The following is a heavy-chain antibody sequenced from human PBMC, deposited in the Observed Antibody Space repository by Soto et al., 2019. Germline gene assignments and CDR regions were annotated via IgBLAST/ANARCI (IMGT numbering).Heavy chain of an antibody. CDR2: ISSNSANL. Sequence: RSLIPSCAAFRFKFRRVSMHWVHQAAGKGLECVSTISSNSANLYYTDALRGRFTISRDNAKNSLHLQMNSVRAEDTAVYYCTRDASRDSSARGWFDPWGPGTLVTVSS. J-gene: IGHJ5*02. CDR1: RFKFRRVS. CDR3: TRDASRDSSARGWFDP. D-gene: IGHD6-13*01. V-gene: IGHV3-21*01.